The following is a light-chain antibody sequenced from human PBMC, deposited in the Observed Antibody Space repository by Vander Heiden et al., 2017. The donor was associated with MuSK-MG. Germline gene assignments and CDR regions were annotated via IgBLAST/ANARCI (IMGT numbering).Light chain of an antibody. CDR3: CSYARNRVV. CDR2: EVS. Sequence: QSALTQPASVSGSPGQSITISCTGTSSDGGSYILGSWYKQHPGKAPIFITDEVSKRPAGVSKRFSASKSGNTASLTISGVQAEDEEDYYCCSYARNRVVFGGGTKLTVL. CDR1: SSDGGSYIL. V-gene: IGLV2-23*02. J-gene: IGLJ2*01.